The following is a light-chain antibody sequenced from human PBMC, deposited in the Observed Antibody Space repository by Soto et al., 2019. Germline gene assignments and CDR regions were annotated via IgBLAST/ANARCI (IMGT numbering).Light chain of an antibody. CDR3: QHYDKWPPT. CDR1: QSVSRI. Sequence: EIVMTQSPATLSVSPGERTTLSCRASQSVSRILAWYQQKPGQAPRLLIYGASTRATGIPVRFNGSGSGTEFTLTISSLQYEDLAVYYCQHYDKWPPTFGQGTKVEIK. J-gene: IGKJ1*01. V-gene: IGKV3-15*01. CDR2: GAS.